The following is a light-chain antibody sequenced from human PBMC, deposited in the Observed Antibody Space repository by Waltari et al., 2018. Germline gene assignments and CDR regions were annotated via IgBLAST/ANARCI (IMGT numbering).Light chain of an antibody. CDR1: HNILDSSNNKHH. Sequence: DIVMTQSPDSLAVPLGERAHINCKSSHNILDSSNNKHHLAWYRPRTGQPPQVVIYWAVSRESGVADRFTGSGSGTDFTLTISSLQADDVAVYYCQQYYTTPFTFGQGTKLEIK. J-gene: IGKJ2*01. CDR2: WAV. CDR3: QQYYTTPFT. V-gene: IGKV4-1*01.